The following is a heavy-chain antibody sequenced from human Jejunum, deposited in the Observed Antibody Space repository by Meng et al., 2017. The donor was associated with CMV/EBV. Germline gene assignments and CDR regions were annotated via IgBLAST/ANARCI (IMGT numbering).Heavy chain of an antibody. CDR1: GVAISRYF. J-gene: IGHJ4*02. CDR2: FYYDGT. Sequence: CTVSGVAISRYFWSWIRQSPGKGLEWIGYFYYDGTNYNPSLKSRATISVDTSKNQFSLQLSSVTAADTAVYYCTRGLGSYGSRIDYWGQGTLVTVSS. V-gene: IGHV4-59*01. CDR3: TRGLGSYGSRIDY. D-gene: IGHD5-18*01.